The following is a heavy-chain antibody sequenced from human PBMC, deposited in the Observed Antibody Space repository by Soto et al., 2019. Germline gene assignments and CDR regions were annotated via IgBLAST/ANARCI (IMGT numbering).Heavy chain of an antibody. CDR2: ISGSGVTA. Sequence: VQLLESGGGLVQPGGSLRLSCAASAFTFSSHAMTWVRQAPGKGLEWVSAISGSGVTAYYADSVKGRFTISRDNSKNTLYLQMNSLRADDTAVYYCAKAGENDYWGQGTLVTVSS. CDR3: AKAGENDY. CDR1: AFTFSSHA. V-gene: IGHV3-23*01. D-gene: IGHD3-16*01. J-gene: IGHJ4*02.